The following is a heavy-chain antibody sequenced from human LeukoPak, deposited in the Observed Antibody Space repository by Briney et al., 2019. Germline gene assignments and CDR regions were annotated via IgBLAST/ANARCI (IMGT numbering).Heavy chain of an antibody. CDR3: ARDRDSSGLRDFDL. D-gene: IGHD3-22*01. CDR2: IYHSGST. CDR1: GYSISSGYY. J-gene: IGHJ2*01. V-gene: IGHV4-38-2*02. Sequence: SETLSLTCAVSGYSISSGYYWGWIRRPPGKGLEGIGSIYHSGSTYYNPSLKSRVTISVDTSKNQFSLKLSSVTAADTAVYYCARDRDSSGLRDFDLWGRGTLVTVSA.